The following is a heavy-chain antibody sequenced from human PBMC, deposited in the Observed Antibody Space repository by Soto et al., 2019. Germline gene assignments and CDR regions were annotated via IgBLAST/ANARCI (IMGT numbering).Heavy chain of an antibody. CDR3: ARATSVDTAMVTGPYFDY. CDR1: GGSISSGGYY. Sequence: SETLSLTCTFSGGSISSGGYYLSWIRQHPGKGLEWIGYIYYSGSTYYNPSLKSRVTISVDTSKNQFSLKLSSVTAADTAVYYCARATSVDTAMVTGPYFDYWGQGTLVTVSS. D-gene: IGHD5-18*01. V-gene: IGHV4-31*03. CDR2: IYYSGST. J-gene: IGHJ4*02.